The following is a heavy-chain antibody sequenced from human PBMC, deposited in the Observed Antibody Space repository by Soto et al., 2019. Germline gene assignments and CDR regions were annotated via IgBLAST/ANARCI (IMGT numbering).Heavy chain of an antibody. D-gene: IGHD2-21*01. CDR1: GFTFSSYA. CDR3: ARRIPFGYGMDV. J-gene: IGHJ6*02. V-gene: IGHV3-64*01. CDR2: ITSNGGNT. Sequence: GGSLRLSSAASGFTFSSYAMHWVRQAPGKGLEYVSAITSNGGNTDYASSVKGRFTISRDNSKNTLYLQMGSLRAEDMAVYYCARRIPFGYGMDVWGQGTTVTVSS.